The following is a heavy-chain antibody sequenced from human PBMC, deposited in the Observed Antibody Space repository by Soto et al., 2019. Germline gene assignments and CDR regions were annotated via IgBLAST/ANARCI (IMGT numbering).Heavy chain of an antibody. CDR3: ASDYGSGPRYYYYYMDV. CDR1: GFTFSSYW. Sequence: PGGSLRLSCAASGFTFSSYWMSWVRQDPGKGLEWVASIKQDGSEKYYVDSVKGRFTISRDNAKNSLYLQMNSLRAEDTAVYYCASDYGSGPRYYYYYMDVWGKGTTVTVSS. CDR2: IKQDGSEK. D-gene: IGHD3-10*01. V-gene: IGHV3-7*01. J-gene: IGHJ6*03.